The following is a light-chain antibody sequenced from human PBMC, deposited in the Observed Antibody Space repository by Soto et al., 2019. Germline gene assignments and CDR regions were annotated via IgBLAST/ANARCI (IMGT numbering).Light chain of an antibody. CDR2: MAS. Sequence: DTQMTQSPSTLSASVGDRVTITCRASQSISSSLAWYQQKPGRAPQLLMYMASTLESGVPSRFGGSGSGTEFTLTISSLQPDDFATYYCQQYKTYPFIFGPGTKVVIK. V-gene: IGKV1-5*03. CDR3: QQYKTYPFI. CDR1: QSISSS. J-gene: IGKJ3*01.